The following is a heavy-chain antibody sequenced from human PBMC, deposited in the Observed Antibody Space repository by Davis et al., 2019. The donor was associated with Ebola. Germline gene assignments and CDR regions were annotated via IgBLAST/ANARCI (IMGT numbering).Heavy chain of an antibody. CDR3: ARHYGSGSYGLDY. V-gene: IGHV5-10-1*01. CDR1: GYSFTNNW. CDR2: IDPSDSYT. D-gene: IGHD3-10*01. Sequence: GESLKISCKGSGYSFTNNWISWVRQMPGKGLEWLGRIDPSDSYTNYNPSFEGHVTISADKSISTVYLQWSSLKASDTAIYYCARHYGSGSYGLDYWGQGTLVTVSS. J-gene: IGHJ4*02.